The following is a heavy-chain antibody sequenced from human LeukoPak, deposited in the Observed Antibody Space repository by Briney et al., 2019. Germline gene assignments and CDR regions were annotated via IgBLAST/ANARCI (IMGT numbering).Heavy chain of an antibody. J-gene: IGHJ4*02. CDR2: ISGTGVTT. Sequence: GGSLRLSCAASGFTFSSYAMSWVRQAPGKGLEWVSSISGTGVTTYYADSVKGRFTISRDNSKNTLYLQMNSLRAEDTAVYYCAKEVGLIALFDYWGQGTLVTVSS. D-gene: IGHD3-16*01. CDR3: AKEVGLIALFDY. CDR1: GFTFSSYA. V-gene: IGHV3-23*01.